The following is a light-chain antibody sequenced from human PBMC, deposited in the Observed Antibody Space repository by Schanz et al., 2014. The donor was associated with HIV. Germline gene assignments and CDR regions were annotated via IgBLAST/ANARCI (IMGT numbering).Light chain of an antibody. V-gene: IGLV2-23*02. J-gene: IGLJ1*01. CDR1: SNDVGTFNL. Sequence: QSVLTQPASVSGSPGQSITISCTGTSNDVGTFNLVSWYQQHPGKAPKLIIYEVDKRPSGVSSRFSGSKSANTASLTISGLQAEDEADYYCSSKATGGRAPFVFGGGTKVTVL. CDR3: SSKATGGRAPFV. CDR2: EVD.